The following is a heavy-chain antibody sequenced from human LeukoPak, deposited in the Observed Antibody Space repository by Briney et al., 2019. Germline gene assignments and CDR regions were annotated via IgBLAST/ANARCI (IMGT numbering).Heavy chain of an antibody. D-gene: IGHD4-17*01. V-gene: IGHV1-18*01. Sequence: ASVKVSCKAPGCTFTSYGISWVRQAPGQGLEWMGWISAYNGNTNYAQKLQGRVTMTTDTSTSTAYMELRSLRSDDTAVYYCAREATVTTGGDYWGQGTLVTVSS. J-gene: IGHJ4*02. CDR3: AREATVTTGGDY. CDR1: GCTFTSYG. CDR2: ISAYNGNT.